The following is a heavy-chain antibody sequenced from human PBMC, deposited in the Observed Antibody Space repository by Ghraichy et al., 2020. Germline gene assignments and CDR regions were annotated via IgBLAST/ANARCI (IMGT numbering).Heavy chain of an antibody. CDR1: GFIFDNYW. V-gene: IGHV3-7*03. Sequence: GGSLRLSCVASGFIFDNYWMTWVRQAPGKGLEWVANINQDGTNENYMDSVKGRFTISRDNARNSLFLQMNSLRVEDTAVYYCARDHTFNESYDGSTRYYDAFDVWGPGTMVAVAS. D-gene: IGHD3-10*01. J-gene: IGHJ3*01. CDR3: ARDHTFNESYDGSTRYYDAFDV. CDR2: INQDGTNE.